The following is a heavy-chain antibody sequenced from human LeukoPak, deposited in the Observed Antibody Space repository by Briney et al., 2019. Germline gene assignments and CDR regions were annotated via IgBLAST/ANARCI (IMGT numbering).Heavy chain of an antibody. CDR2: MNPSSGNT. CDR1: GYTFTSYD. CDR3: ARANYGDSGWFDP. V-gene: IGHV1-8*03. Sequence: ASVKVSCKASGYTFTSYDINWVRQATGQGLEWMGWMNPSSGNTGYAQKFQGRVTITRNTSISTAYMELSSLRSEDTAVYYCARANYGDSGWFDPWGQGTLVTVSS. J-gene: IGHJ5*02. D-gene: IGHD4-17*01.